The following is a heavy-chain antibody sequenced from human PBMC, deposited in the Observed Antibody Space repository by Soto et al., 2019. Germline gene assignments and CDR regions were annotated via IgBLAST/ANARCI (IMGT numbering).Heavy chain of an antibody. CDR1: GGTLSSYT. Sequence: ASVKVSCKASGGTLSSYTFSWVRQAPGQGLEWMGRVIPNLGVTNYAKKFQGRVTIVVDTSTSTAYMELDSLRYEDTAVYYCAADREAGSSSSWPADSLLPLVGYWYFDLWGRGTLVTVSS. CDR3: AADREAGSSSSWPADSLLPLVGYWYFDL. V-gene: IGHV1-69*02. J-gene: IGHJ2*01. CDR2: VIPNLGVT. D-gene: IGHD6-13*01.